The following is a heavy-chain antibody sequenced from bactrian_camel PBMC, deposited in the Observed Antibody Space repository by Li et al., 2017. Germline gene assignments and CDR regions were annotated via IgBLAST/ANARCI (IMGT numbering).Heavy chain of an antibody. V-gene: IGHV3S1*01. CDR3: ATEGSWLPPSD. D-gene: IGHD2*01. CDR2: IDKDGVT. Sequence: HVQLVESGGASVQAGGSLRLSCAASGNIASSYCMGWFRQAPGKEREGVAVIDKDGVTDYADSVKGRFTISRDNDKKTLYLQLSSLKTEDTAMYYCATEGSWLPPSDWGQGTQVTVS. CDR1: GNIASSYC. J-gene: IGHJ4*01.